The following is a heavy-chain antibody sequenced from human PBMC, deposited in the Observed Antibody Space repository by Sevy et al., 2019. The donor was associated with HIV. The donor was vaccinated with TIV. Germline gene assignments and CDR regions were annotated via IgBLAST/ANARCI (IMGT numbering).Heavy chain of an antibody. Sequence: GGSLRLSCAASGFTFSSYAMSWVRQAPGKGLEWVSAISGSGGSTYYADSVKGRFTISRDNSKNTLYLQMNSLRAADTAVYYCAKGGKGIVVVVAAYEYWGQGTLVTVSS. CDR1: GFTFSSYA. CDR3: AKGGKGIVVVVAAYEY. J-gene: IGHJ4*02. D-gene: IGHD2-15*01. CDR2: ISGSGGST. V-gene: IGHV3-23*01.